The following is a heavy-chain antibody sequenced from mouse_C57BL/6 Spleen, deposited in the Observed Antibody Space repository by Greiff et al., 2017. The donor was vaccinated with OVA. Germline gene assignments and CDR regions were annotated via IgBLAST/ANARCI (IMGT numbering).Heavy chain of an antibody. D-gene: IGHD3-3*01. V-gene: IGHV1-69*01. CDR3: ARKGWEIDY. J-gene: IGHJ2*01. CDR1: GYTFTSYW. CDR2: IDPSDSYT. Sequence: VQLQQPGAELVMPGASVKLSCKASGYTFTSYWMHWVKQRPGQGLEWIGEIDPSDSYTNYNQKFKGKSTLTVDKSSSTAYMQLSSLTSEDVAVYYCARKGWEIDYWGQGTTLTVSS.